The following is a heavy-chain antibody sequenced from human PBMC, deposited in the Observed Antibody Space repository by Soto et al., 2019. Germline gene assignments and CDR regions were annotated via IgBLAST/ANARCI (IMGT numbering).Heavy chain of an antibody. D-gene: IGHD2-21*02. CDR2: ISGYNGKT. J-gene: IGHJ6*02. CDR3: AREGDVPYYHYGMDV. Sequence: QVQLVQCGGEVRKPGASVTVSCKASGYSCTSYGISWVRQAHGQGLEWMGWISGYNGKTNYAQKVQDRVTMTTDTSTHTVYVELRSLRFDDTAVYYCAREGDVPYYHYGMDVWGQGTTVTVSS. CDR1: GYSCTSYG. V-gene: IGHV1-18*01.